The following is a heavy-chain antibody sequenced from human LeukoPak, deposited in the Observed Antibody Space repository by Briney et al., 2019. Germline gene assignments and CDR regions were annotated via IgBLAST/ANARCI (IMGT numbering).Heavy chain of an antibody. D-gene: IGHD5-12*01. CDR3: ARGPSGYHNT. Sequence: GGSLRLSCAASGFTFSSYGMHWVRQAPDTGLEWVAFIRYVGSDRYYADSVKGRFTISRDNSKNTLYLQMSSLRAEDTAVYYCARGPSGYHNTGGQGTLVTVSS. CDR2: IRYVGSDR. V-gene: IGHV3-30*02. J-gene: IGHJ4*02. CDR1: GFTFSSYG.